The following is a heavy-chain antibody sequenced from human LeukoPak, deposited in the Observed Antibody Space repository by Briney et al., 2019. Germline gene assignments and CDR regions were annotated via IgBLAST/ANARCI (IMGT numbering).Heavy chain of an antibody. J-gene: IGHJ6*02. V-gene: IGHV3-30-3*01. CDR2: ISYDGSNK. D-gene: IGHD3-10*01. Sequence: PGGSLRLSCAASGFTFSSYAMHWVRQAPGKGLEWVAVISYDGSNKYYADSVKGRFTISRDNSKNTLYLQMNSLRAEDTAVYYCARDQWFGDHYGMDVWGQGTTVTVSS. CDR3: ARDQWFGDHYGMDV. CDR1: GFTFSSYA.